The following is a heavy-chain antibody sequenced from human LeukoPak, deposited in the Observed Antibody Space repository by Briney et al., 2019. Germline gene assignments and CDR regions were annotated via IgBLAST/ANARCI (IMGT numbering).Heavy chain of an antibody. V-gene: IGHV1-2*02. J-gene: IGHJ4*02. CDR1: GYTLTGYY. CDR3: ARADYGDYSTFDY. CDR2: INPNSGGT. D-gene: IGHD4-17*01. Sequence: GASVKVSCKASGYTLTGYYMHWVRQAPGQGLEWMGWINPNSGGTNYAQKFQGRVTMTRDTFISTAYMELSRLRSDDTAVYYCARADYGDYSTFDYWGQGTLVTVSS.